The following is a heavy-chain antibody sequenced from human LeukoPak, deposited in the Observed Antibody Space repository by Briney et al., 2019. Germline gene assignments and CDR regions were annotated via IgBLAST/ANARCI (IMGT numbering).Heavy chain of an antibody. CDR2: INWNGGST. D-gene: IGHD6-6*01. Sequence: GGSLRLSCAASGFTFDDYGMSWVRQAPGKGLEWVSGINWNGGSTGYADSVKGRFTISRDNAKNSLYLQMNSLRAEDTALYYCARETGYSSSSETNYFDYWGQGTLVTVSS. J-gene: IGHJ4*02. CDR3: ARETGYSSSSETNYFDY. V-gene: IGHV3-20*04. CDR1: GFTFDDYG.